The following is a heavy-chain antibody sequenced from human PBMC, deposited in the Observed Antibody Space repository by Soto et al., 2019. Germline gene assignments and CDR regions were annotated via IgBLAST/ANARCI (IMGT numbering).Heavy chain of an antibody. V-gene: IGHV3-23*01. CDR1: GFTFSSYA. J-gene: IGHJ3*02. Sequence: EVQLLESGGGLVQPGGSLRLSCAASGFTFSSYAMSWVRQAPGKGLEWVSAISGSGGTTYYADSVKGRFTFSRDNSTNTLYLQMNSLRAEDTAVYYCAKTAHCWFSAFDIWGQGTMVTVSS. D-gene: IGHD2-21*02. CDR2: ISGSGGTT. CDR3: AKTAHCWFSAFDI.